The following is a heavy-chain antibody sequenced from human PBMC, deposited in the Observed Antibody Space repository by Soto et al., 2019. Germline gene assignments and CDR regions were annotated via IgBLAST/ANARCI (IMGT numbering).Heavy chain of an antibody. V-gene: IGHV4-59*08. CDR2: IYYNVNT. Sequence: SETLSLTCTVSGGSISSYYWSWIRQPPGKGLEWIGYIYYNVNTNYNPSLKSRVTISVDTSNNQLSLKLRSVTAADTAVYYCARHDGLSSGWISDYWGYGTLVTVSS. J-gene: IGHJ4*01. CDR3: ARHDGLSSGWISDY. D-gene: IGHD6-19*01. CDR1: GGSISSYY.